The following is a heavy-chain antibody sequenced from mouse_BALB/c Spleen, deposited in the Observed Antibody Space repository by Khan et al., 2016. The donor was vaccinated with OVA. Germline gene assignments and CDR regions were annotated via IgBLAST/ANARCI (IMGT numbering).Heavy chain of an antibody. CDR1: GYSITSDYA. Sequence: DVQLQESGPGLVKPSQSLSLTCTVTGYSITSDYAWNWIRQFPGNKLEWMGFISYSGNTKYNPSLKSRIYVTRDTSKNQFFLQLNSVTTEDTATYYCARVYGGYFDYWGQGTTLTVSS. CDR2: ISYSGNT. V-gene: IGHV3-2*02. J-gene: IGHJ2*01. D-gene: IGHD2-10*02. CDR3: ARVYGGYFDY.